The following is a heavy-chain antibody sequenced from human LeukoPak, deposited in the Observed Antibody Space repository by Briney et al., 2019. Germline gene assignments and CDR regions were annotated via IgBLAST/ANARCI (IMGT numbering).Heavy chain of an antibody. CDR3: ATSHTVTTGRSWSN. J-gene: IGHJ4*02. CDR2: TYHSGRT. CDR1: GYSISNGYY. D-gene: IGHD4-17*01. V-gene: IGHV4-38-2*01. Sequence: PSETLSLTCAVSGYSISNGYYWGWIRQPPGKGLEWIGTTYHSGRTNYNPFLKSRITISVDTSKNQFSLQLSSVTAADTAVYYCATSHTVTTGRSWSNWGQGTLVSVSS.